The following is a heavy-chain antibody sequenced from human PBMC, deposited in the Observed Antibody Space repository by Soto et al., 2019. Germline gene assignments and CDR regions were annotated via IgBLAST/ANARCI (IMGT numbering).Heavy chain of an antibody. J-gene: IGHJ4*02. V-gene: IGHV4-4*02. CDR1: SGSISSSNW. D-gene: IGHD3-16*02. CDR3: VRSLYDYIWGSYRPASFDY. Sequence: SETLSLTCAVSSGSISSSNWWSWVRQPPGKGLEWIGEIYHSGSTNYNPSLKSRVTISVDKSKNQFSLKLSSVTAADTAVYYCVRSLYDYIWGSYRPASFDYWGQGTLVTVSS. CDR2: IYHSGST.